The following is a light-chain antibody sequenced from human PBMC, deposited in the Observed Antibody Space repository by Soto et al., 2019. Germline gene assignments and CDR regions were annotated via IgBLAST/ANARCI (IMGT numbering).Light chain of an antibody. CDR2: AAS. CDR3: LQHSSYPRT. CDR1: QDISTH. V-gene: IGKV1-17*03. Sequence: DIQMTQSPSAMSASVGDRVTITCRASQDISTHLAWFQQKPGKGPKRLIYAASSLESGVPSRFSGSGSETEFTLTISSLQPEDFGTYYCLQHSSYPRTFGGGTKGAIE. J-gene: IGKJ4*01.